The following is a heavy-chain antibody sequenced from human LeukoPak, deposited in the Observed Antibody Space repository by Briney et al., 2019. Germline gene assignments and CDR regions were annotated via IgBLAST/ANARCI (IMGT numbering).Heavy chain of an antibody. J-gene: IGHJ4*02. V-gene: IGHV4-4*02. CDR2: VFYSGST. D-gene: IGHD5-24*01. CDR3: ARGRRWSDY. Sequence: SGTLSLTCAVSGGSISSSPWCSWVRQPPGKGLEYIGYVFYSGSTNYNPSLKSRVTISADTSKNQFSLRLSSVTAADTAVYYCARGRRWSDYWGQGTLVTVSS. CDR1: GGSISSSPW.